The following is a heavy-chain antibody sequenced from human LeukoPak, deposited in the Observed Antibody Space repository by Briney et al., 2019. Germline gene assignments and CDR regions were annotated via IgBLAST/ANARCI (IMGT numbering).Heavy chain of an antibody. V-gene: IGHV3-48*03. CDR1: GFTFSSYE. J-gene: IGHJ5*02. D-gene: IGHD6-19*01. CDR2: ISSSGSTI. CDR3: ARDPSSGWYLKGWFDP. Sequence: GGSLRLSCAASGFTFSSYEMNWVRQAPGKGLEWVSYISSSGSTIYYADSVKGRFTISRDNAKNSLYRQMNSLRAEDTAVYYCARDPSSGWYLKGWFDPWGQGTLVTVSS.